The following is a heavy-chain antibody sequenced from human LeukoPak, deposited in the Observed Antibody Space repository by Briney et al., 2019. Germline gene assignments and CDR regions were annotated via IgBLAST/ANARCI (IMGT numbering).Heavy chain of an antibody. CDR1: GGSVSSSSYY. CDR3: ASLGTLRS. V-gene: IGHV4-39*01. CDR2: ISYSGTN. J-gene: IGHJ5*02. D-gene: IGHD7-27*01. Sequence: SETLSLTCTVSGGSVSSSSYYWGWLRQPPGKGLESIGSISYSGTNYNNASLKIRVSIAIDTTKNQFSVKLTSVTAADTAMYYCASLGTLRSWGQGTLVTVSS.